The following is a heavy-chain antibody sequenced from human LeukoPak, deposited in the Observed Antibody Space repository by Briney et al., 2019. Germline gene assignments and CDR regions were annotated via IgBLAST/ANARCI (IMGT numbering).Heavy chain of an antibody. CDR2: IWYDGSNK. Sequence: PGGSLRLSCAASGFTFSSYGMHWVRQAPGKELEWVAVIWYDGSNKYYADSVKGRFTISRDNSKNTLYLQMNSLRAEDTAVYYCAREAEELLWFGDLADSWGQGTLVTVSS. D-gene: IGHD3-10*01. V-gene: IGHV3-33*01. J-gene: IGHJ4*02. CDR3: AREAEELLWFGDLADS. CDR1: GFTFSSYG.